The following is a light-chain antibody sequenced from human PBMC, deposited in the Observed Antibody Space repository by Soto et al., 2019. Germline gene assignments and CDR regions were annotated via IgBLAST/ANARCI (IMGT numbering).Light chain of an antibody. Sequence: QSVLTQPPAASGTPGQRVTISCSGSSSNIGTNYVYWYQQLPGTAPKLLIYRNDQRPSRVPDRFSGSKSGTSASLAISGLRSEDEADYYCTTWDDSLSSVVFGGGTKLTVL. J-gene: IGLJ2*01. V-gene: IGLV1-47*01. CDR1: SSNIGTNY. CDR2: RND. CDR3: TTWDDSLSSVV.